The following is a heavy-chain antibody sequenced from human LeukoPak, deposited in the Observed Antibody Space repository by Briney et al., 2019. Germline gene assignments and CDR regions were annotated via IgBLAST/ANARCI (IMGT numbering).Heavy chain of an antibody. D-gene: IGHD2-15*01. CDR1: GFTFSSYD. Sequence: GGSLRLSCAGSGFTFSSYDMTWVRQAPGKGLEWVSAISGSGGRTWYADSVKGRFTVSRDNSKNTLYLQMDSLRAEDTAVYYCAEDSSVVVAADDYWGQGTLVTVSS. J-gene: IGHJ4*02. CDR3: AEDSSVVVAADDY. CDR2: ISGSGGRT. V-gene: IGHV3-23*01.